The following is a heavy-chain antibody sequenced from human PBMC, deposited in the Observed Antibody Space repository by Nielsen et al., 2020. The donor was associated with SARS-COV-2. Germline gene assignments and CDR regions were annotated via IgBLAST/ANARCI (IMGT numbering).Heavy chain of an antibody. CDR1: GYTFTYYA. D-gene: IGHD2-2*01. CDR2: INAGNGNT. Sequence: ASVKVSCKASGYTFTYYAMHWVRQAPGQRLEWMGWINAGNGNTKYSQKFQGRVTITMDTSASTAYMELSGLSSEDTAVYYCARSRGCSATSCFLDYWGQGALVTVSS. V-gene: IGHV1-3*01. CDR3: ARSRGCSATSCFLDY. J-gene: IGHJ4*02.